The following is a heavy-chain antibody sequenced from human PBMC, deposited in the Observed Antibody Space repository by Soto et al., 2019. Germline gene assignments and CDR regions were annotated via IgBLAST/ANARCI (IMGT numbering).Heavy chain of an antibody. CDR1: GFTFSSYA. J-gene: IGHJ4*02. Sequence: GGSLRLSCAASGFTFSSYAMSWVRQAPGKGLEWVSAISGSGGSTYYADSVKGRFTISRDNSKNTLYLQMNSLRAEDTAVYYCAKPPHYGDYTAYYFDYWGQGTLITVSS. CDR2: ISGSGGST. D-gene: IGHD4-17*01. CDR3: AKPPHYGDYTAYYFDY. V-gene: IGHV3-23*01.